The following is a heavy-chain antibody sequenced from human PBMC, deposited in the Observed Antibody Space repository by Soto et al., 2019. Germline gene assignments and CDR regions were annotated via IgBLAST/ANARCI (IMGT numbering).Heavy chain of an antibody. J-gene: IGHJ4*02. CDR2: IIPIFGTA. CDR1: GGTFSSYA. CDR3: ARQPVVPAASEPNFDY. D-gene: IGHD2-2*01. Sequence: GASVKVSCKASGGTFSSYAISWVRQAPGQGLEWMGGIIPIFGTANYAQKFQGRVTITADKSTSTAYMELSSLRSEDTAVYYCARQPVVPAASEPNFDYWGQGTLVTVSS. V-gene: IGHV1-69*06.